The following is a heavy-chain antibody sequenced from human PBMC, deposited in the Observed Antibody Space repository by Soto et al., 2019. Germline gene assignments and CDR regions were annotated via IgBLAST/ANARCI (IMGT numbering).Heavy chain of an antibody. V-gene: IGHV3-21*01. D-gene: IGHD6-13*01. J-gene: IGHJ4*02. Sequence: PGGSLRLSCAASGFTFSSYSMDWVRQAPGKGLEWVSSISSSSSYIYYADSVKGRFTISRDNAKNSLYLQMNSLRAGDTAVYYCARDGTAAAGTTPFGYWGQGTLVTVSS. CDR3: ARDGTAAAGTTPFGY. CDR1: GFTFSSYS. CDR2: ISSSSSYI.